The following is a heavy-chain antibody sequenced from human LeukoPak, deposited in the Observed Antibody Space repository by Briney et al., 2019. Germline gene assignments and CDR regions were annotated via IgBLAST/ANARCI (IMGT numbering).Heavy chain of an antibody. D-gene: IGHD3-16*02. J-gene: IGHJ4*02. V-gene: IGHV3-33*01. CDR2: IWYDASNE. CDR1: GFTFSTYG. Sequence: PGRSLRLSCAASGFTFSTYGMHWVRQAPGKGLEWVAVIWYDASNEYYADSVKGRFTISRHNSKNTLFLEMNSLRAEDTAVYYCARDPYDYVWGSYRSNFDYWGQGTLVTVSS. CDR3: ARDPYDYVWGSYRSNFDY.